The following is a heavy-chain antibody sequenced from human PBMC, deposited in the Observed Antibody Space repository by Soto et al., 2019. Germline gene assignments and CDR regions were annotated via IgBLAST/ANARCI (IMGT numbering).Heavy chain of an antibody. Sequence: GESLKISCKGSGYSFTSYWISWVRQMPGKGLEWMGRIDPSDSYTNYSPSFQGHVTISADKSISTAYLQWSSLKASDTAMYYCARSPLAVAGNYCYYCMDVWGEGTTVTVSS. V-gene: IGHV5-10-1*01. J-gene: IGHJ6*02. D-gene: IGHD6-19*01. CDR1: GYSFTSYW. CDR2: IDPSDSYT. CDR3: ARSPLAVAGNYCYYCMDV.